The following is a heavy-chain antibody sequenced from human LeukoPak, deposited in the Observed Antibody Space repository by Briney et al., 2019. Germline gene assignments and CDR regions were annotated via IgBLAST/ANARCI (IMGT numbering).Heavy chain of an antibody. J-gene: IGHJ6*02. CDR3: AGDIQKGITMVRAYYYGMDV. CDR1: GFAFSSYS. V-gene: IGHV3-21*01. D-gene: IGHD3-10*01. Sequence: GGSLRLSCAASGFAFSSYSMNWVRQAPGKGLEWVSSISSSSSYIYYADSVKGRFTIPRDNAKNSLYLQMNSLRAEDTAVYYCAGDIQKGITMVRAYYYGMDVWGQGTTVTVSS. CDR2: ISSSSSYI.